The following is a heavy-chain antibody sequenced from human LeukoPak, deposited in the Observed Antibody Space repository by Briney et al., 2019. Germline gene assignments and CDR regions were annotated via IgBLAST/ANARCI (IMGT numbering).Heavy chain of an antibody. Sequence: PSETLSLTCTVSGGSISSDRCYWTWVRQPAGKGLEWIGRIKSSNTNYNPSLKSRVSISLDTSTNQFSLKLSSLTAADTAVYYCARVPDWTYVPDYWGPGTLVTVSS. D-gene: IGHD3-16*01. CDR3: ARVPDWTYVPDY. J-gene: IGHJ4*02. CDR2: IKSSNT. CDR1: GGSISSDRCY. V-gene: IGHV4-61*02.